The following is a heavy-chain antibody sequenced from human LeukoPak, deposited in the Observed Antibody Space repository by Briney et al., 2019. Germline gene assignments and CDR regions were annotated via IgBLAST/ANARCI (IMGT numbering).Heavy chain of an antibody. D-gene: IGHD3-10*02. CDR2: ISSSSSYI. Sequence: GSLRLSCAASGFTFSSYSMNWVRQAPGKGLEWVSSISSSSSYIYYADSVKGRFTISRDNAKNSLYLQMNSLRAEDTAVYYCAELGITMIGGVWGKGTTVTISS. CDR3: AELGITMIGGV. V-gene: IGHV3-21*01. J-gene: IGHJ6*04. CDR1: GFTFSSYS.